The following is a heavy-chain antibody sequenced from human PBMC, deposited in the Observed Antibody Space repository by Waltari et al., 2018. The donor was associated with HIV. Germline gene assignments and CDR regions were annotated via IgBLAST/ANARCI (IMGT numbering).Heavy chain of an antibody. CDR2: MNEESNRM. CDR1: GFSISRYW. V-gene: IGHV3-74*01. CDR3: IRDMFGEYDY. J-gene: IGHJ4*02. D-gene: IGHD3-10*02. Sequence: EVQLEESGGASVQPGGSLRLSCAASGFSISRYWMHWVRQTPGKGLVWGGRMNEESNRMDYAGAVRGRFTSARDSGKNTLCMKMNSLRDEDTAMYYCIRDMFGEYDYWSQGALVTVSS.